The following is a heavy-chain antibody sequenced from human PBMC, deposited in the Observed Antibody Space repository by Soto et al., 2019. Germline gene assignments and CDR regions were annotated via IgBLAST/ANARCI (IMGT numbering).Heavy chain of an antibody. D-gene: IGHD4-4*01. CDR2: ISAYNGNT. CDR3: ARDWETTVGYYYGMDV. V-gene: IGHV1-18*04. Sequence: ASVKVSCKASGYTFTSYGISWVRQAPGQGLEWMGWISAYNGNTNYAQKLQGRVTMTTDTSTSTAYMELRSLRSDDTAVYYCARDWETTVGYYYGMDVWGQGTTVTVSS. J-gene: IGHJ6*02. CDR1: GYTFTSYG.